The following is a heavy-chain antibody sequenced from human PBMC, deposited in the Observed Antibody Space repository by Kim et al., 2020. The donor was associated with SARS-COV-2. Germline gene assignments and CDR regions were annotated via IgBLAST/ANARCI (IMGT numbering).Heavy chain of an antibody. J-gene: IGHJ4*02. CDR1: GFTFTAYG. D-gene: IGHD3-3*01. CDR3: ASGSFGVAVMIFVF. Sequence: ASVKVSCKASGFTFTAYGVSWVRQAPGQGLEWMGRIIPYNGDTDYAQKFQGRVTMTTETSTSTAHMELRSLNADDTAVYYYASGSFGVAVMIFVFWGQGT. CDR2: IIPYNGDT. V-gene: IGHV1-18*04.